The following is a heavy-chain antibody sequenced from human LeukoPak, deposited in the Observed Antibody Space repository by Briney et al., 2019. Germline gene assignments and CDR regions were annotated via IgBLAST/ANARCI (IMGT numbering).Heavy chain of an antibody. J-gene: IGHJ3*02. CDR3: ARGARYFDWFDAFDI. D-gene: IGHD3-9*01. CDR1: GFTFTTYT. V-gene: IGHV3-53*01. CDR2: IYSGGST. Sequence: GGSLRLSCAASGFTFTTYTISWVRQAPGKGLEWVSVIYSGGSTYYADSVKGRFTISRDNSKNTLYLQMNSLRAEDTAVYYCARGARYFDWFDAFDIWGQGTMVTVSS.